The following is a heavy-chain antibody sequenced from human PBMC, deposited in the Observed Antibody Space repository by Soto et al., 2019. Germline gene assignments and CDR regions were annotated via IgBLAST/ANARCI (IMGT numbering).Heavy chain of an antibody. V-gene: IGHV4-30-4*01. CDR1: GGSINNGDFY. CDR2: IYFSVTT. CDR3: ASAQMAVNRFDP. Sequence: QVQLQESGPGLVKPSQTLSLTCTVSGGSINNGDFYWSWIRQSPGPGLEWIGFIYFSVTTYYNPFLKSRIIMSVDMSKNQFSMKVRSVTAADTAVYYCASAQMAVNRFDPWGQGTLVTVSS. J-gene: IGHJ5*02.